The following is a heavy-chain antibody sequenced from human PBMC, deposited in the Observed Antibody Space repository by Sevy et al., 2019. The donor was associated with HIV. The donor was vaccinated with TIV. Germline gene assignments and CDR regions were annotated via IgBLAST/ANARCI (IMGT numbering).Heavy chain of an antibody. V-gene: IGHV3-23*01. CDR1: GFTFSNYA. Sequence: GGSLRLSCAASGFTFSNYAMSWVRQAPGRGLEWVSTFSFGCGKINYADSVKGRFTISRDNSKNTLYLQMNSMRAEDTALYYCAREGCSKPHDYWGQGTLVTVSS. D-gene: IGHD2-2*01. CDR3: AREGCSKPHDY. J-gene: IGHJ4*02. CDR2: FSFGCGKI.